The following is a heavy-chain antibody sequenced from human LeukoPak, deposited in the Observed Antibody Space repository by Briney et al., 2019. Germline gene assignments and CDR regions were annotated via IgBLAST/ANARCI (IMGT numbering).Heavy chain of an antibody. D-gene: IGHD6-25*01. V-gene: IGHV3-33*06. J-gene: IGHJ4*02. CDR3: AKISSSAESNFDY. CDR1: GFTFSNYA. Sequence: GRSLRLSCAASGFTFSNYAMHWVRQAPGKGLEWVAFIWPDGSKKYYADSVKGRFAISRENSKNTVYLQMNDLRPEDTALYFCAKISSSAESNFDYWGQGTLLTVSS. CDR2: IWPDGSKK.